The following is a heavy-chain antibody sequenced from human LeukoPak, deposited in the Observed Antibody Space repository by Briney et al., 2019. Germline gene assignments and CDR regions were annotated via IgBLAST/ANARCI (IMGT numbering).Heavy chain of an antibody. J-gene: IGHJ3*02. V-gene: IGHV4-59*01. Sequence: SETLSLTCTVSGGSISSYYWSWIRQPPGKGLEWIGYIYYSGSTNYNPSLKSRVTISVDTSKNQFSLKLSSVTAADTAVYYCARLVGGATSDVFDIWGQGTMVTVSS. D-gene: IGHD1-26*01. CDR1: GGSISSYY. CDR3: ARLVGGATSDVFDI. CDR2: IYYSGST.